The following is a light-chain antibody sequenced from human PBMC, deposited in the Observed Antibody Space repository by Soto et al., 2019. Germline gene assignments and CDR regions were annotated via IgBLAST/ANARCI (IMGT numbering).Light chain of an antibody. Sequence: DIQITQSPSTLSGSVGDRVTIPCRASQTISSWLAWYQQKPGKAPKLLIYKASTLNSGVPSRFSGSGSGTEFTLTISSLQPDDFETYYCQHYNSYSEAFGQGTQVDIK. J-gene: IGKJ1*01. CDR3: QHYNSYSEA. CDR2: KAS. CDR1: QTISSW. V-gene: IGKV1-5*03.